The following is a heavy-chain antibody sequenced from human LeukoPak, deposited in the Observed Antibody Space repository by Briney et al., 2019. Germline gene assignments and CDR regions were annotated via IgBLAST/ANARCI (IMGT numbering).Heavy chain of an antibody. J-gene: IGHJ3*02. CDR3: ARDRPILTNAFDI. CDR1: GFTFTTYD. CDR2: IRYDGSNK. V-gene: IGHV3-30*02. Sequence: PGGSLRLSCAASGFTFTTYDMHWVRQAPGKGLEWVACIRYDGSNKYYADSVKGRFTVSRDISKSTLYLQMNSLRAEDTAVYYCARDRPILTNAFDIWGQGTMVTVSS. D-gene: IGHD3-9*01.